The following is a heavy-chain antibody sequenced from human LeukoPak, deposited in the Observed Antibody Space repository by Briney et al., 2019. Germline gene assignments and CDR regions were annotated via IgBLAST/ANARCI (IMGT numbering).Heavy chain of an antibody. D-gene: IGHD5-24*01. CDR1: GGSISSSSYY. J-gene: IGHJ4*02. CDR2: IYYSGST. CDR3: ARHLEMATIVGATDY. V-gene: IGHV4-39*01. Sequence: SETLSLTCTVSGGSISSSSYYWGWIRQPPGKGLEWIGSIYYSGSTYYNPSLKSRVTISVDTSKNQFSLKLSSVTAADTAVYYCARHLEMATIVGATDYWGQGTLVTVSS.